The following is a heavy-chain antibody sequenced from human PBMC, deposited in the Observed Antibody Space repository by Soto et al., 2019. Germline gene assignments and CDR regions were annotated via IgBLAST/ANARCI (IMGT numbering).Heavy chain of an antibody. V-gene: IGHV3-21*01. CDR3: ASAGARWELLNWFDP. CDR2: ISSSSSYI. J-gene: IGHJ5*02. D-gene: IGHD1-26*01. Sequence: GGSLRLSCAASGFTFSSYSMNWVRQAPGKGLEWVSSISSSSSYIYYADSVKGRFTISRDNAKNSLYLQMNSLRAEDTAVYYCASAGARWELLNWFDPWGQGTLVTVSS. CDR1: GFTFSSYS.